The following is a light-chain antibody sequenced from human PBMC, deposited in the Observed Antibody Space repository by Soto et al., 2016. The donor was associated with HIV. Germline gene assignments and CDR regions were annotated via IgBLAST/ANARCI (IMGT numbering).Light chain of an antibody. J-gene: IGKJ4*01. CDR3: QQYKTYPLT. V-gene: IGKV1-16*02. CDR2: GAS. CDR1: QDIDNY. Sequence: DIQMTQSPSSLSASVGDTVTITCRASQDIDNYLAWFQQKPGKAPKSLIYGASTLQSGVSSKFSGSRSGTDFTLTISSLQPEDLHLFCQQYKTYPLTFGGGTKVQIK.